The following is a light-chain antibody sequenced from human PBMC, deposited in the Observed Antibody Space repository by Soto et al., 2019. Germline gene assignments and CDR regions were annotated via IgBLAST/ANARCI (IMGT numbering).Light chain of an antibody. J-gene: IGKJ2*01. CDR3: QQYGNSPS. V-gene: IGKV3-20*01. CDR1: QRVSGSS. CDR2: GAT. Sequence: VLTQSPGTLSLSPGDRATLSCRSSQRVSGSSLAWYQQKPGQAPRVLFYGATTRATGVPDRFSGNGSGADFTLTISRREPGDVGVYHCQQYGNSPSFGPGTKLEIK.